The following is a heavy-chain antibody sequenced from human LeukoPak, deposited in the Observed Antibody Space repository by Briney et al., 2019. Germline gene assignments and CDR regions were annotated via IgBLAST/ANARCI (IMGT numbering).Heavy chain of an antibody. D-gene: IGHD5-12*01. CDR2: IWYDGNKK. V-gene: IGHV3-33*01. CDR3: ARDRGYDPHDYFDY. CDR1: GFTFSSYA. Sequence: GRSLRLSCAASGFTFSSYAMHWVRQAPGKGLEWVALIWYDGNKKYFEDSVKGRFTISRDNSKNTLYLQMNSLRAEDTAVYYCARDRGYDPHDYFDYWGQGTLVTVSS. J-gene: IGHJ4*02.